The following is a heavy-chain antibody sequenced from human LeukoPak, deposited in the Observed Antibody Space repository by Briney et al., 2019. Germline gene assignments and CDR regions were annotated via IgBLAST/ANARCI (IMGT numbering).Heavy chain of an antibody. Sequence: KPSETLSLTCTVSGGSISSGSYYWSWIRQPAGKGLEWIGRIYTRGSTNYNPSLKSRVTISVDTSKNQFSLKLSSVTAADTAVYYCARAPILNWFDPWGQGTLVTVSS. CDR3: ARAPILNWFDP. V-gene: IGHV4-61*02. J-gene: IGHJ5*02. CDR2: IYTRGST. CDR1: GGSISSGSYY.